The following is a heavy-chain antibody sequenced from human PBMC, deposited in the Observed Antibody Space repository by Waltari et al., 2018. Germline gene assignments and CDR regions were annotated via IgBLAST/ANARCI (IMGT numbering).Heavy chain of an antibody. CDR3: ARLYDASAYYNTYLDP. D-gene: IGHD3-22*01. J-gene: IGHJ5*02. CDR1: GYTFSNYG. V-gene: IGHV1-18*01. CDR2: SRGDDGET. Sequence: QVQLVQSGAEVRKPGASVKVSCKASGYTFSNYGIAWVRQAPGQGLEWMGWSRGDDGETKDAREFEGRLTVTTNTSTNTAHMELRSLRSDDTAVYYCARLYDASAYYNTYLDPWGQGALVTVSS.